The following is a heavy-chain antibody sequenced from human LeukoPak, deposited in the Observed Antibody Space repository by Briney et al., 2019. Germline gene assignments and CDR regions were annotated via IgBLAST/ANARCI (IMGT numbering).Heavy chain of an antibody. CDR1: GFNFNDYW. Sequence: GSLRLSCAASGFNFNDYWMTWVRQAPGKGLEWVANIRQDGGKRSYGGSVVGRFAISRDNAKNSVYLQLNRVRADDTALYYCARVGYIDEAFDNWGQGALVTVSS. D-gene: IGHD5-24*01. J-gene: IGHJ4*02. CDR2: IRQDGGKR. V-gene: IGHV3-7*03. CDR3: ARVGYIDEAFDN.